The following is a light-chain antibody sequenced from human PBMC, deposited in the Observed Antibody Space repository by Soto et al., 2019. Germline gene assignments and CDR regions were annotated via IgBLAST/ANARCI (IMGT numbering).Light chain of an antibody. CDR3: QHYGTSWWT. Sequence: IVLTQSPATLSLSPGERATLSCRASQSVSSSYLAWYQQKPGQAPRLLISGASGRATGIPVRFSSSGSETDFTLTISRLEPEDFAVYYCQHYGTSWWTFGQGTKVDIK. CDR1: QSVSSSY. V-gene: IGKV3-20*01. J-gene: IGKJ1*01. CDR2: GAS.